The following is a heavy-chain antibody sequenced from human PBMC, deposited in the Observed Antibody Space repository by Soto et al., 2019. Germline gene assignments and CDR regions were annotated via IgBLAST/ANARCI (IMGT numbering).Heavy chain of an antibody. Sequence: QVQLVESGGALVKPGGSLRLSCAASGFTSWDYDMSWIRQAPGKGLAWVSYISRSGNTMYYGDYVKGRFTIGRDNAEKSVFRVIVSLRAEDTAVYYLVTEGRSSTNCNTGYAFDIWGRGSMVVVS. D-gene: IGHD2-2*02. V-gene: IGHV3-11*01. CDR3: VTEGRSSTNCNTGYAFDI. CDR1: GFTSWDYD. CDR2: ISRSGNTM. J-gene: IGHJ3*02.